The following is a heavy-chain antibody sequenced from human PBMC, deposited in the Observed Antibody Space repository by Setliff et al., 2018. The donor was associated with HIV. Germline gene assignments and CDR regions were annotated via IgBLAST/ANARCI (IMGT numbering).Heavy chain of an antibody. Sequence: SETLSLTCTVSGDSSSNDYWTWVRHPPGKGLEWIGNIHTSGTTKYNPSLNSRVTISVDMSKSQFSLRISSVTAADTAMYYCAREYYRSGGYYSGWKYYYMDVWGKGTTVTVSS. CDR3: AREYYRSGGYYSGWKYYYMDV. D-gene: IGHD2-15*01. J-gene: IGHJ6*03. CDR2: IHTSGTT. CDR1: GDSSSNDY. V-gene: IGHV4-4*08.